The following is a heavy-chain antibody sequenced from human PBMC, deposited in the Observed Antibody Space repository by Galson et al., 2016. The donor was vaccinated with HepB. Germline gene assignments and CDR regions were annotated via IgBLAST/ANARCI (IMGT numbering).Heavy chain of an antibody. CDR3: VREDSTIAAASFDY. J-gene: IGHJ4*02. CDR2: IWYDGSNK. V-gene: IGHV3-33*01. CDR1: GFTFSSYG. Sequence: SLRLSCAASGFTFSSYGMHWVRQAPGKGLEWVACIWYDGSNKYYANSVKGRFTISRDNSKNTLYLQMNSLRAEDTAVYYCVREDSTIAAASFDYWGQGTLVTVSS. D-gene: IGHD6-13*01.